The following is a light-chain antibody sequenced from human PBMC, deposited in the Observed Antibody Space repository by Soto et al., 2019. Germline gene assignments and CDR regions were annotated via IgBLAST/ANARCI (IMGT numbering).Light chain of an antibody. CDR2: DAS. CDR3: QQYNNWPPT. Sequence: EIVMTQSPATLSVSPGERVTLSCRASQSVSSNLAWYQQKPGQAPRLLIHDASTRATGIPARFRGSGSGTEFTLTISSLQSEDSAVYYCQQYNNWPPTFGGGTKVEIK. CDR1: QSVSSN. V-gene: IGKV3-15*01. J-gene: IGKJ4*01.